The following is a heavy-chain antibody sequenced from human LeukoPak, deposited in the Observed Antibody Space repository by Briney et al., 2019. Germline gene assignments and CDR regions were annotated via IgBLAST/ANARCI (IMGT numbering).Heavy chain of an antibody. D-gene: IGHD3-10*01. CDR1: GFTFDDYA. Sequence: PGRSLRLSCAASGFTFDDYAMHWVRHAPGKGLEWVSGISWNSGSIGYADSVKGRFTISRDNAKNSLYLQMNSLRAEDTALYYCAKEASYGSGSSFDYWGQGTLVTVSS. CDR2: ISWNSGSI. CDR3: AKEASYGSGSSFDY. J-gene: IGHJ4*02. V-gene: IGHV3-9*01.